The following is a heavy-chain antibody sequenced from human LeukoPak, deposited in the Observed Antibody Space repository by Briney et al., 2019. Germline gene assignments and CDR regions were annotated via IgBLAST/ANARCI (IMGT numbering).Heavy chain of an antibody. V-gene: IGHV1-3*04. CDR2: INTGNGNT. CDR1: GYTFTSYA. CDR3: ARNTETAIPLPYYFDY. Sequence: ASVKVSCKASGYTFTSYAMHWVRQAPGQRLECMGWINTGNGNTKYLQKFQGRVTITRDTSASTAYMDLSSLRSEDTAVYYCARNTETAIPLPYYFDYWGQGTLVTVSS. D-gene: IGHD2-21*02. J-gene: IGHJ4*02.